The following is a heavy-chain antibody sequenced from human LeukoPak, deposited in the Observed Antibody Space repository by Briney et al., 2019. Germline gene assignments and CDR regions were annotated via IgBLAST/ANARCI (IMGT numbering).Heavy chain of an antibody. CDR2: ISGSGGST. J-gene: IGHJ4*02. Sequence: PGGSLRLSCAASGFTFSTYWMSWVRQAPGKGLEWVSAISGSGGSTYYADSVKGRFTISRDNSKNTLYLQMNSLRPEDTAVFYCATRYDYGDQQFYWGQGTLVTVSS. D-gene: IGHD4-17*01. CDR1: GFTFSTYW. CDR3: ATRYDYGDQQFY. V-gene: IGHV3-23*01.